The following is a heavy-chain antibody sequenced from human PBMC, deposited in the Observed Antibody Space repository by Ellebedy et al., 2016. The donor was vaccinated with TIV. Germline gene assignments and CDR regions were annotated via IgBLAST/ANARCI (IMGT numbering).Heavy chain of an antibody. CDR1: GGSIRSYH. J-gene: IGHJ4*02. CDR2: IYYSGST. V-gene: IGHV4-59*01. D-gene: IGHD6-19*01. CDR3: AREGSLPGYSSGLDY. Sequence: SETLSLTCTVSGGSIRSYHWSWIRQPPGKGLEWMGYIYYSGSTKYSPSLKSRVTISVDTSKNQFSLKLSSVTAADTAVYYCAREGSLPGYSSGLDYWGQGTLVTVSS.